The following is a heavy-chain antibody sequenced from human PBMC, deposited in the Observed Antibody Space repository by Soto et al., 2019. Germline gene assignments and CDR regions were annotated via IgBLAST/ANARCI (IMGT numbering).Heavy chain of an antibody. CDR1: GGSFSGYY. CDR3: ASAHRGGITMVRGVIGY. Sequence: QVQLQQWGAGLLKPSETLSLTCAVYGGSFSGYYWSWIRQPPGKGLEWIGEINHSGSTNYNPSLTSRITRSVGPSKHPFSPKLSSVNAADTAVYYCASAHRGGITMVRGVIGYWGRGTLVTVAS. J-gene: IGHJ4*02. CDR2: INHSGST. D-gene: IGHD3-10*01. V-gene: IGHV4-34*01.